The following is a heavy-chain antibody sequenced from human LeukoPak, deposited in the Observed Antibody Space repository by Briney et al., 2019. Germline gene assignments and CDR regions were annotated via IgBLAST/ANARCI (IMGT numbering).Heavy chain of an antibody. J-gene: IGHJ5*02. CDR1: GFTFSSYS. CDR3: ARENYYDSSGYAAEGDWFDP. D-gene: IGHD3-22*01. Sequence: AGGSLRLSCAASGFTFSSYSMNWVRQAPGKGLEWVSSISSSSSYIYYADSVKGRFTISRDNAKNSLYLQMNSLRAEDTAVYYCARENYYDSSGYAAEGDWFDPWGQGTLVTVSS. CDR2: ISSSSSYI. V-gene: IGHV3-21*01.